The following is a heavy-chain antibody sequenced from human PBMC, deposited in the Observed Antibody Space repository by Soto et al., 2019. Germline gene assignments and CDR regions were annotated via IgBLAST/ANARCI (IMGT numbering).Heavy chain of an antibody. CDR1: GGSISSYY. V-gene: IGHV4-59*08. CDR2: IYYSGSI. J-gene: IGHJ5*02. CDR3: ARHQRTYYYDSSGYPGFDP. D-gene: IGHD3-22*01. Sequence: SETLSLTCTVSGGSISSYYWSWIRQPPGKGLEWIGYIYYSGSINYSPSLKSRVTISVDTSKNQFSLKLSSVTAADTAVYYCARHQRTYYYDSSGYPGFDPWGQGTLVTVSS.